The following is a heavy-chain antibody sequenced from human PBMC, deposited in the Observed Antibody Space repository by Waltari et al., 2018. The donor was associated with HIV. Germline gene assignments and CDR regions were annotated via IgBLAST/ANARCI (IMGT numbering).Heavy chain of an antibody. CDR1: GGAISSSNC. D-gene: IGHD4-17*01. CDR3: ARARPLLTTWAGVFDI. J-gene: IGHJ3*02. CDR2: IYHSGTT. Sequence: QVQLQESGPGLVKPSGTLSLTCVVSGGAISSSNCWSWVRQPPGKGLGWIGGIYHSGTTNYNPSLKSRVAISMDQSENQFSLILNSVTAADTAMYFCARARPLLTTWAGVFDIWGRGTMVIVSS. V-gene: IGHV4-4*02.